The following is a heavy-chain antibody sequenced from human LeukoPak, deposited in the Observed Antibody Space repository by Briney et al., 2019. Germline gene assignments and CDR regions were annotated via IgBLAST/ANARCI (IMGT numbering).Heavy chain of an antibody. D-gene: IGHD3-22*01. CDR3: ARDHYDSSGYPPYYYYGMDV. V-gene: IGHV3-33*01. J-gene: IGHJ6*02. Sequence: GGSLRLSCAASGFTLSSYGMHWVRQAPGKGLEWVAVIWYDGSNKYYADSVKGRFTISRDNSKNTLYLQMNSLRAEDTAVYYCARDHYDSSGYPPYYYYGMDVWGQGTTVTVS. CDR2: IWYDGSNK. CDR1: GFTLSSYG.